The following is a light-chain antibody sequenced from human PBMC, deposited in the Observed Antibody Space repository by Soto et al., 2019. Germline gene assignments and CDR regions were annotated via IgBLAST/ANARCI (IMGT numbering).Light chain of an antibody. CDR1: QSIGSW. V-gene: IGKV1-5*03. CDR2: KAS. Sequence: DIQMTQSPSTLSASVGDRITITCRASQSIGSWLAWYQQKPGKAPKLLIYKASSLESGVPSRFRGSGSGTEFTLTISSLQPDDFATYYCQQYNSYLTFGGGTKVEIK. J-gene: IGKJ4*01. CDR3: QQYNSYLT.